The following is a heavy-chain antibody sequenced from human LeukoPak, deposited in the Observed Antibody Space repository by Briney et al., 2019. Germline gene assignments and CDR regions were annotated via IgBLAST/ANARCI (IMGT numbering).Heavy chain of an antibody. CDR2: ISSSSSYI. CDR3: ARDLEQQLADY. D-gene: IGHD6-13*01. V-gene: IGHV3-21*01. J-gene: IGHJ4*02. Sequence: GGSLRLSCAASGFTFSSYGMNWVRQAPGKGLEWVSSISSSSSYIYYADSVKGRFTISRDNAKNSLYLQMNSMRAEDTAVYYCARDLEQQLADYWGQGTLVTVSS. CDR1: GFTFSSYG.